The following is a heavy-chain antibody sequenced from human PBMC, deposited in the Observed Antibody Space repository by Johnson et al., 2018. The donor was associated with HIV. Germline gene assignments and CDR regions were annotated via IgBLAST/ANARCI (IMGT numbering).Heavy chain of an antibody. Sequence: VESGGGVVQPGRSLRLSCAASGFTFSSYAMHWVRQAPGQGLEWVAVISYDGSKKYYADSVKGRFTISRENSKNKLNLQMNSLRADDTAVYYCAKREEARISMILGAFDVWGQWTLVTVSS. CDR1: GFTFSSYA. CDR2: ISYDGSKK. D-gene: IGHD3-22*01. CDR3: AKREEARISMILGAFDV. J-gene: IGHJ3*01. V-gene: IGHV3-30*04.